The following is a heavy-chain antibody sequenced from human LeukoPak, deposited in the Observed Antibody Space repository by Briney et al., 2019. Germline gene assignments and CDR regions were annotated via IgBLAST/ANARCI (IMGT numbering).Heavy chain of an antibody. CDR1: GFPVGNNY. J-gene: IGHJ3*02. CDR2: IYSGGST. D-gene: IGHD3-22*01. V-gene: IGHV3-66*01. Sequence: GGSLRLSCAVSGFPVGNNYMSWVRQAPGKGLEWVSVIYSGGSTYSADSVKGRFTISRDNSKNTLYLQMNSLRAEDTAVYYCAKVGDSSAAFDIWGQGTMVTVSS. CDR3: AKVGDSSAAFDI.